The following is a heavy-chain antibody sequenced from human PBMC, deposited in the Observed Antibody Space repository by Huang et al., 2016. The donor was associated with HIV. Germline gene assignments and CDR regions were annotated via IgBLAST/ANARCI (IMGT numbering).Heavy chain of an antibody. V-gene: IGHV4-39*01. Sequence: QLQLQESGPGLVKPSEPLSLTCTVSGDSITSSSYYWGWIRQPPGKGLEWIGNIYFGGDNYYSASLKSRVTISVETLNKQVSLKRSAVTAADTALYYCARGSVIVRVLIRYFDLWGRGTLVSVSS. J-gene: IGHJ2*01. CDR2: IYFGGDN. D-gene: IGHD1-26*01. CDR1: GDSITSSSYY. CDR3: ARGSVIVRVLIRYFDL.